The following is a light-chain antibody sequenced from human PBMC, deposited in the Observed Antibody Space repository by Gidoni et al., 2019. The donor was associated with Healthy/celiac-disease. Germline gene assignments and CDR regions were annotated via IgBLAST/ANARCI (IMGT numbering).Light chain of an antibody. CDR3: LLSYSGARGV. CDR2: DTS. J-gene: IGLJ2*01. V-gene: IGLV7-46*01. CDR1: TGAVTSGHY. Sequence: QAVVTPAPSLPVSPGGTVTLTCGSSTGAVTSGHYPYWFQQKPGQAPRTLIEDTSNKHSWKPARFSGSLRGGKAALTLSGAQPEDEAEYYCLLSYSGARGVFGGGTKLTVL.